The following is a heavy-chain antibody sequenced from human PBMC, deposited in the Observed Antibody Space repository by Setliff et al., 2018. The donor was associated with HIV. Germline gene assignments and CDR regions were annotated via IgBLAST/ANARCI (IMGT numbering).Heavy chain of an antibody. D-gene: IGHD3-16*01. CDR2: ISGYNSANT. CDR3: ARSSYYDVNSPFDY. J-gene: IGHJ4*02. CDR1: GYTFTNYY. Sequence: ASVKVSCKTSGYTFTNYYITWVRQAPGQGLEWMGWISGYNSANTRYTPNLQGRVTMTTDTSTGTGYMELNSLRSEDTAVYYCARSSYYDVNSPFDYWGQGTRVTVSS. V-gene: IGHV1-18*01.